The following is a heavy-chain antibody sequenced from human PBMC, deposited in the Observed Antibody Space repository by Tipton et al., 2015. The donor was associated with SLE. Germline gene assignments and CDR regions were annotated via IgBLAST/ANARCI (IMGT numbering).Heavy chain of an antibody. J-gene: IGHJ6*03. Sequence: TLSLTCTVSGGSISSYYWTWIRQPPGKRLEWIGNIYYTGSADYNPSVKSRVAISIDTSKKQFSLRVRSVTAADSAVYYCARVGPSYYYYMDVWGRGTTVTVSS. CDR2: IYYTGSA. V-gene: IGHV4-59*01. CDR3: ARVGPSYYYYMDV. CDR1: GGSISSYY. D-gene: IGHD3-10*01.